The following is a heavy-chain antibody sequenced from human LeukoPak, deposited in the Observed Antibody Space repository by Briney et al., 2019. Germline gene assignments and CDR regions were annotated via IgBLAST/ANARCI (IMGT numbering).Heavy chain of an antibody. V-gene: IGHV3-23*01. Sequence: PGGSLRLSCAASGFTFSSYSMNWVRQAPGKGLEWVSAISGSGGSTYYADSVKGRFTISRDNSKNTLYLQMNSLRAEDTAVYYCAKSPFRGVSPYYFDYWGQGTLVTVSS. CDR3: AKSPFRGVSPYYFDY. CDR1: GFTFSSYS. J-gene: IGHJ4*02. CDR2: ISGSGGST. D-gene: IGHD3-10*01.